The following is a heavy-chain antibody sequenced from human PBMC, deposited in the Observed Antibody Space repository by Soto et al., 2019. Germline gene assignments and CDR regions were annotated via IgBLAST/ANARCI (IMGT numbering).Heavy chain of an antibody. CDR1: GYSFTSYW. D-gene: IGHD6-19*01. J-gene: IGHJ6*02. CDR3: ARHVIAVAAIDGMDV. CDR2: IYPGDSDT. V-gene: IGHV5-51*01. Sequence: PGESLKISCKGSGYSFTSYWIGLMRQMHGKGLEWMGIIYPGDSDTRYSPSFQGQVTISADKSISTAYLQWSSLKASDTAMYYCARHVIAVAAIDGMDVWGQGTTVTVSS.